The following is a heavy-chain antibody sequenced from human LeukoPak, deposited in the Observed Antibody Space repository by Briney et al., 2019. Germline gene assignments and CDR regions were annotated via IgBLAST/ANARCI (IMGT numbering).Heavy chain of an antibody. CDR3: ARGLVLGYCSGGSCYDAFDI. CDR1: GGSFSGYY. J-gene: IGHJ3*02. Sequence: PSETLSLTCAVYGGSFSGYYWSWIRQPPGKGLEWIGEINHSGSTNYNPSLQSQVTMSLDTSRTQFSLKLNSVTAADTAVYYCARGLVLGYCSGGSCYDAFDIWGQGTMVTVSS. CDR2: INHSGST. V-gene: IGHV4-34*01. D-gene: IGHD2-15*01.